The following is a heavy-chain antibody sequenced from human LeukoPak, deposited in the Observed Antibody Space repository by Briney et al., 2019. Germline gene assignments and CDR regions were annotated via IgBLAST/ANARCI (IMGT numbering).Heavy chain of an antibody. Sequence: GGSLRLSCAASGFTVSSNYMSWVRQAPGKGLEWASVIYSGGSTYYADSVKGRFTISRDNSKNTLYLQMNSLRAEDTAVYYCAADTVQMATNGGFDYWGQGTLVTVSS. V-gene: IGHV3-53*01. CDR3: AADTVQMATNGGFDY. J-gene: IGHJ4*02. D-gene: IGHD5-24*01. CDR2: IYSGGST. CDR1: GFTVSSNY.